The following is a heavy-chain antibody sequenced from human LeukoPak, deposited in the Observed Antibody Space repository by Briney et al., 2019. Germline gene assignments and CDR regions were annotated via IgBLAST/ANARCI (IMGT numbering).Heavy chain of an antibody. J-gene: IGHJ4*02. CDR2: INSDGSRT. CDR1: GFTFSISW. D-gene: IGHD3-10*01. V-gene: IGHV3-74*01. Sequence: PGGSLRLSCAASGFTFSISWMHWVRQAPGKGLAWVSHINSDGSRTDYADSVRGRFTISRDNAKNTLYLQMNSLRAEDTAVYYCARDGPGVDYWGQGTLVTVSS. CDR3: ARDGPGVDY.